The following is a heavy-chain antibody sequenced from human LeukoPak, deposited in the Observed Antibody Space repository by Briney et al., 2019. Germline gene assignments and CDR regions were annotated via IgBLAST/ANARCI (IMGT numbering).Heavy chain of an antibody. V-gene: IGHV3-21*06. CDR2: ISSGSTYI. J-gene: IGHJ6*02. Sequence: GGSLRLSCAASGFTFKNYGMNWVRQAPGKGLEWVSSISSGSTYIDYAYSLHVRFTISRDNGKNSMYLQMNSLRAEDTAVYYCARSKGGAQREYGMDVWGQGTTVTVSS. CDR1: GFTFKNYG. D-gene: IGHD1-1*01. CDR3: ARSKGGAQREYGMDV.